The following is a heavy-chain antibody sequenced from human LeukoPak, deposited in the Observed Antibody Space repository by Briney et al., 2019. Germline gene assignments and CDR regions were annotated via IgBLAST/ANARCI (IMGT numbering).Heavy chain of an antibody. CDR2: ISPSSSTI. CDR3: ARGVVLVWLGELLSFDY. D-gene: IGHD3-10*01. Sequence: PGGSLRLSCAASKFTFSSYSMSWVRQAPGKGLEWVSYISPSSSTIYYADSVKGRFTISRDNAKNSLSLQMNSLRAEDTAVYYCARGVVLVWLGELLSFDYWGQGTLVTVSS. J-gene: IGHJ4*02. V-gene: IGHV3-48*01. CDR1: KFTFSSYS.